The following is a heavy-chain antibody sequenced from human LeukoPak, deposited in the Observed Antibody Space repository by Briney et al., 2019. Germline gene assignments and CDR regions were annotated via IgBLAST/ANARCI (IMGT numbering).Heavy chain of an antibody. Sequence: PGGTLRLSCAASGFTFSSYGMSWVRQAPGKGLVWVSRINSDGSSTSYADSVKGRFTISRDNAKNTLYLQMNSLRAEDTAVYYCAADTTMVTLSVWGQGTLVTVSS. CDR2: INSDGSST. D-gene: IGHD5-18*01. V-gene: IGHV3-74*01. CDR3: AADTTMVTLSV. CDR1: GFTFSSYG. J-gene: IGHJ4*02.